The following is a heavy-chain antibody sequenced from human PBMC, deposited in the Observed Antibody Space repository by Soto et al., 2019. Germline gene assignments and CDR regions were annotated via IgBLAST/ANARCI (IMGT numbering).Heavy chain of an antibody. CDR3: ARDRAGIAAADTNDY. Sequence: GGSLRLSCAASGFTFSSYSMNWVRQAPGKGLEWVSSISSSSSYIYYADSVKGRFTISRDNAKNSLYLQMNSLRAEDTAVYYCARDRAGIAAADTNDYWGQGTLVTVSS. V-gene: IGHV3-21*01. CDR2: ISSSSSYI. D-gene: IGHD6-13*01. CDR1: GFTFSSYS. J-gene: IGHJ4*02.